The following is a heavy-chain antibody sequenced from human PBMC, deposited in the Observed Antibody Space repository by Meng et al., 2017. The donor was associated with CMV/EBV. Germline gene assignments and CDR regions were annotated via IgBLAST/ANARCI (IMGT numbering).Heavy chain of an antibody. V-gene: IGHV1-2*02. CDR3: ARVSSDYSNSAHFDY. J-gene: IGHJ4*02. CDR2: INPNSGGT. D-gene: IGHD4-11*01. CDR1: GYTFTGYY. Sequence: ASVKVSCKASGYTFTGYYMHWVRQAPGQGLEWMGWINPNSGGTNYAQKFQGRVTMTRDTSISTAYMELSRLRSDDTAVYYCARVSSDYSNSAHFDYWGQGTLVTVSS.